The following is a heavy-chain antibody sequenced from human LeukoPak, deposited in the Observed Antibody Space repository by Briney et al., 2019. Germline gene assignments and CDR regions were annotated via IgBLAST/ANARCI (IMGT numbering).Heavy chain of an antibody. CDR3: ARGESSSWYGGEYFDY. J-gene: IGHJ4*02. CDR2: IYTSGST. CDR1: GGSISSGSYY. V-gene: IGHV4-61*02. Sequence: PSETLSLTCTVSGGSISSGSYYWSWIRQPAGKGLEWIGRIYTSGSTNYNPSLKSRATISVDTSKNQFSLKLSSVTAADTAVYYCARGESSSWYGGEYFDYWGQGTLVTVSS. D-gene: IGHD6-13*01.